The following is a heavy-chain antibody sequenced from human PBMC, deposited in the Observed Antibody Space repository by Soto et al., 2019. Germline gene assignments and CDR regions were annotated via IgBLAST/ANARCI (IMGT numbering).Heavy chain of an antibody. D-gene: IGHD2-15*01. CDR1: GYTFTNYY. J-gene: IGHJ4*02. CDR3: ARATIVVVAHLTH. Sequence: QVQLVQSGAEVKKPGASVKVSCKASGYTFTNYYMHWVRQAPGQGLEWMGIINPSGGSTSYAQKFQGRVTMTRDTSTSTVYMELSRLRSEDTAVYYCARATIVVVAHLTHWGQGTLVTVSS. V-gene: IGHV1-46*01. CDR2: INPSGGST.